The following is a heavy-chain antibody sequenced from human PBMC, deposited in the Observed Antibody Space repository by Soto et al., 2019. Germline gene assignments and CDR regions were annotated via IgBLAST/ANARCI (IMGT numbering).Heavy chain of an antibody. D-gene: IGHD6-13*01. Sequence: QVQLQESGPGLVKPSETLSLICTVSGGSISSYYWSWIRQPPGKGLEWIGYIYHSGSTNYNPSLKSRVTISVDTSKNQFSLKLSSVTAADTAVYYCARHSSSWDNWFDPWGQGTLVTASS. CDR3: ARHSSSWDNWFDP. J-gene: IGHJ5*02. CDR2: IYHSGST. V-gene: IGHV4-59*08. CDR1: GGSISSYY.